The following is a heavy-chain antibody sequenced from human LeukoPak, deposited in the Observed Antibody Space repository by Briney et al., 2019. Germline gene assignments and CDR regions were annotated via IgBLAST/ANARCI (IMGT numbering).Heavy chain of an antibody. V-gene: IGHV3-30-3*01. CDR3: AREVRAAAGMGYFDY. Sequence: GRSLRLSCAASGFTFSSYAMHWVRQAPGKGLEWVAVISYDGSNKYYADSVKGRFTISRDNSKNTLYLRMNSLRAEDTAVYYCAREVRAAAGMGYFDYWGQGTLVTVSS. D-gene: IGHD6-13*01. J-gene: IGHJ4*02. CDR2: ISYDGSNK. CDR1: GFTFSSYA.